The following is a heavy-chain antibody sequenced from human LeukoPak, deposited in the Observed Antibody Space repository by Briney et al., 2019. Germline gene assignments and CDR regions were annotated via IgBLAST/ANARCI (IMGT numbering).Heavy chain of an antibody. CDR1: GFTFSSSS. CDR2: ISSGSSTI. CDR3: ARLRYYAMDV. V-gene: IGHV3-48*01. J-gene: IGHJ6*02. Sequence: GGSLRLSCAASGFTFSSSSMNWVRQAPGKGLEWVSYISSGSSTIYYADSVKGRFTISRDNAKNSLYLQMNSLRAEDTAVYYCARLRYYAMDVWGQGTTVIVSS.